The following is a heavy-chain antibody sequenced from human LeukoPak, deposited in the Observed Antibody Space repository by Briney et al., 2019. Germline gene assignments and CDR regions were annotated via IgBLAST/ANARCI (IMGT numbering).Heavy chain of an antibody. V-gene: IGHV4-34*01. CDR3: ARIPGASDY. CDR2: INHSGST. J-gene: IGHJ4*02. D-gene: IGHD2-2*01. CDR1: GGSFSGYY. Sequence: SETLSLTCAVYGGSFSGYYWSWIRQPPGKGLEWIGEINHSGSTNYNPSLKSRVTISVDTSKNQFSLKLSSVTAADTAVYYCARIPGASDYWGQRTLVTVSS.